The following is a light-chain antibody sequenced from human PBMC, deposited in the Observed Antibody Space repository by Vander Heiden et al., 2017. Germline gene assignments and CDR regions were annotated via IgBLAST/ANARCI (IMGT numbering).Light chain of an antibody. CDR2: GSS. Sequence: EIEMTQSPATLSASPGEGATLSCRATQTVSSNVAWYQQKPGQAPRLLIYGSSIRATGIPARFSGRGSGTEFTLTITSLQSEDFAVYYCQQYKNWPLTFGGGTKVEIK. CDR1: QTVSSN. J-gene: IGKJ4*01. V-gene: IGKV3-15*01. CDR3: QQYKNWPLT.